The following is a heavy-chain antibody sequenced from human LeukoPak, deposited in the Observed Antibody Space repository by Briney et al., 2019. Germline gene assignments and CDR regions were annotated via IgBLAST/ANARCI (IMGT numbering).Heavy chain of an antibody. J-gene: IGHJ5*02. D-gene: IGHD6-19*01. Sequence: SETPSLTCTVSGGSISSYYWSWIRQPPGKGLEWIGYIYYSGSTNYNPSLKSRVTISVDTSKNQFSLKLSSVTAADTAVYYCARLVAVAGTAAWFDPWGQGTLVTVSS. CDR1: GGSISSYY. CDR2: IYYSGST. V-gene: IGHV4-59*08. CDR3: ARLVAVAGTAAWFDP.